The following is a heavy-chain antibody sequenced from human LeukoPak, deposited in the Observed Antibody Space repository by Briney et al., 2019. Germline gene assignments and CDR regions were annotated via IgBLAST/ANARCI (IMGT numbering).Heavy chain of an antibody. D-gene: IGHD3-10*01. Sequence: PGGSLRLSCAASGFTFISYSMNWVRQAPGKGLEWVSSISSSSSYIYYADSVKGRFTISRDNAKNSLSLQMNSLRAEDTAVYYCARPLMYYYGSETYFWFDPWGQGTLVTVSS. CDR2: ISSSSSYI. V-gene: IGHV3-21*01. CDR3: ARPLMYYYGSETYFWFDP. J-gene: IGHJ5*02. CDR1: GFTFISYS.